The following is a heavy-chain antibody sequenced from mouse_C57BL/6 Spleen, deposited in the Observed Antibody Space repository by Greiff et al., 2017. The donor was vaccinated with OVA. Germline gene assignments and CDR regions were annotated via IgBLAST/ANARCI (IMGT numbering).Heavy chain of an antibody. Sequence: EVQLQESEGGLVQPGSSMKLSCTASGFTFSDYYMAWVRQVPEKGLEWVANINYDGSSTYYLDSLKSRFIISRDNAKNILYLQMSSLKSEDTATYYCARDASYYYGSSPYYFDYWGQGTTLTVSS. D-gene: IGHD1-1*01. CDR3: ARDASYYYGSSPYYFDY. CDR1: GFTFSDYY. CDR2: INYDGSST. V-gene: IGHV5-16*01. J-gene: IGHJ2*01.